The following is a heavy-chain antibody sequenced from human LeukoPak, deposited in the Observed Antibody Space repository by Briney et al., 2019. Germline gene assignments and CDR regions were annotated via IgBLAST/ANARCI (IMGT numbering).Heavy chain of an antibody. Sequence: GGSLRLSCAASGLTFSSYGMHSVRQAPGKGLEWVAFIRYDGSNKYYADSVKGRFTISRDNSKNTLYLQMNSLRAEDTAVYYCARAGYYDFWSGYYTRYAFDIWGQGTMVTVSS. J-gene: IGHJ3*02. CDR2: IRYDGSNK. V-gene: IGHV3-30*02. D-gene: IGHD3-3*01. CDR3: ARAGYYDFWSGYYTRYAFDI. CDR1: GLTFSSYG.